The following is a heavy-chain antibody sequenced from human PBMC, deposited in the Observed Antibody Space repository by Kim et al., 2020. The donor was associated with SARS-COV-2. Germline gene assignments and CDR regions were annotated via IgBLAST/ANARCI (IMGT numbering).Heavy chain of an antibody. V-gene: IGHV4-39*01. J-gene: IGHJ3*02. CDR3: AHMGIVVVPAAYGDAFDI. Sequence: SETLSLTCTVSGGSISSSSYYWGWIRQPPGKGLEWIGSIYYSGSTYYNPSLKSRVTISVDTSKNQFSLKLSSVTAADTAVYYCAHMGIVVVPAAYGDAFDIWGQGTMVTVSS. D-gene: IGHD2-2*01. CDR2: IYYSGST. CDR1: GGSISSSSYY.